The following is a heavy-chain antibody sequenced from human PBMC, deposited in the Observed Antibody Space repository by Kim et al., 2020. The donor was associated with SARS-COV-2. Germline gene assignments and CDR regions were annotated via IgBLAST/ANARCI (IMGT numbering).Heavy chain of an antibody. J-gene: IGHJ4*02. D-gene: IGHD4-4*01. Sequence: SPSFQGQVTISADKSISTAYLQWSSLKASDTAMYYCARLADYSNFAPFDYWGQGTLVTVSS. V-gene: IGHV5-51*01. CDR3: ARLADYSNFAPFDY.